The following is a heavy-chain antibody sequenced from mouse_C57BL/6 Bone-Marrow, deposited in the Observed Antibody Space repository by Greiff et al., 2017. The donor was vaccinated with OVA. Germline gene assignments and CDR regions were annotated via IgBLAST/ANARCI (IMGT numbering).Heavy chain of an antibody. V-gene: IGHV1-72*01. CDR1: GYTFTSYW. J-gene: IGHJ4*01. CDR2: IDPNSGGP. Sequence: QVQLQQPGAELVTPGASVKLSCKASGYTFTSYWMHWVKQRTGRGLAWIGRIDPNSGGPKYNETFKSTATLTVDTPSSTAYMQLRSLTSEDSAVYYCARSQIYYGYDKGSMDYWGQGTSVTVSS. D-gene: IGHD2-2*01. CDR3: ARSQIYYGYDKGSMDY.